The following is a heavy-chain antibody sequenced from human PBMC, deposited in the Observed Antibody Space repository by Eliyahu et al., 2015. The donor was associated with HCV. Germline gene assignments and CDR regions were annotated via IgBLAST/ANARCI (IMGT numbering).Heavy chain of an antibody. CDR1: GGSISSSSYY. CDR3: ARSTLVQLRMPLPMDV. J-gene: IGHJ6*02. Sequence: QLQLQESGPGLVKPSETLSLTCTVSGGSISSSSYYWGWIRQPPGKGLEWIGSIYYSGSTYYNPSLKSRVTISVDTSKNQFSLKLSSVTAADTAVYYCARSTLVQLRMPLPMDVWGQGTTVTVSS. D-gene: IGHD1-1*01. V-gene: IGHV4-39*01. CDR2: IYYSGST.